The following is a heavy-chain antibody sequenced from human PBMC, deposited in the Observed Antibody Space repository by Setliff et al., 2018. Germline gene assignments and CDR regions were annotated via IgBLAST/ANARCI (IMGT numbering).Heavy chain of an antibody. Sequence: SETLSLTCTVSGGSINNYFWTWIRQPAGKGLEWIGRLYTSGISNYNPSLKSRVTMSVDTSKNQFSLNLTSVTAADTAVYYCARENADYARSFDPWGQGTLVTAPQ. CDR3: ARENADYARSFDP. D-gene: IGHD3-16*01. CDR1: GGSINNYF. CDR2: LYTSGIS. J-gene: IGHJ5*02. V-gene: IGHV4-4*07.